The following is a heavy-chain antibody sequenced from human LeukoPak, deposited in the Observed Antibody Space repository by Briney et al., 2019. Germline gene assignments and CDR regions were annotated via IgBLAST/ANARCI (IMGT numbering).Heavy chain of an antibody. CDR3: ARGAYCGGDCYPHFDY. Sequence: GGSLRLSCAASGFTFSSYSMNWVRQAPGKGLEWVSSISSSSSYIYCAGSVKGRFTISRDNAKNSLYLQMNSLRAEDTAVYYCARGAYCGGDCYPHFDYWGQGTLVTVSS. CDR2: ISSSSSYI. V-gene: IGHV3-21*01. D-gene: IGHD2-21*02. J-gene: IGHJ4*02. CDR1: GFTFSSYS.